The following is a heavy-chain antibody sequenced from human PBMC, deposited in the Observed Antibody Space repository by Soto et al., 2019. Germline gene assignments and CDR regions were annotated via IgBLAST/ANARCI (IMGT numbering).Heavy chain of an antibody. CDR2: IIPIFGTA. V-gene: IGHV1-69*12. CDR1: GGTFSSYA. CDR3: ASTGGYSGYDSEAYWYCDL. J-gene: IGHJ2*01. Sequence: QVQLVQSGAEVKKPGSSVKVSCKASGGTFSSYAISWVRQAPGQGLEWMGGIIPIFGTANYAQKFQGRVTITADESTSTAYLELSSLRSEDTAVYYCASTGGYSGYDSEAYWYCDLWGRGNLVTGSS. D-gene: IGHD5-12*01.